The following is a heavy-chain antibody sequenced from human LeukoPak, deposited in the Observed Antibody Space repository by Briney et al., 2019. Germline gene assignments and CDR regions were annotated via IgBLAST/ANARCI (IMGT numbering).Heavy chain of an antibody. CDR2: IYGVGST. V-gene: IGHV3-53*01. Sequence: PGGSLRLSCAASGFAVTNSYLRWVRQAPGKGLECVSVIYGVGSTHYADSVKGRFIVSRDNSKNTLYLQMNSLRAEDTAVYYCAREDGYFVDWGQGTLVTVSS. J-gene: IGHJ4*02. D-gene: IGHD2-21*02. CDR1: GFAVTNSY. CDR3: AREDGYFVD.